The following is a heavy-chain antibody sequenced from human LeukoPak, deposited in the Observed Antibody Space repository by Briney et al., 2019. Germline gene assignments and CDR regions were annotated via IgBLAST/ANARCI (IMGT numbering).Heavy chain of an antibody. D-gene: IGHD6-19*01. CDR2: IYHSGST. Sequence: SETLSLTCTVSGGSISSYYWSWIRQPPGKGLEWIGYIYHSGSTNYNPSLKSRVTISVDTSKNQFSLKLSSVTAADTAVYYCARFASSGWPSRWFDPWGQGTLVTVSS. CDR3: ARFASSGWPSRWFDP. CDR1: GGSISSYY. J-gene: IGHJ5*02. V-gene: IGHV4-59*01.